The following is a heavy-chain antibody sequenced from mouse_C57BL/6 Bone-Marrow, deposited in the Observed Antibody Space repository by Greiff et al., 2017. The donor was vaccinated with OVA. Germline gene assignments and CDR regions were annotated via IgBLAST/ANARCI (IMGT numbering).Heavy chain of an antibody. CDR3: ALDRTFV. CDR1: GFTFSSYA. CDR2: ISDGGSYT. Sequence: EVKLVGSGGGLVKPGGSLKLSCAASGFTFSSYAMSWVRQTPEKRLEWVATISDGGSYTYYPDNVKGRFTISRDNAKNNLYLQMSHLKSEDTAMYYCALDRTFVWGTGTTVTVSS. V-gene: IGHV5-4*03. J-gene: IGHJ1*03.